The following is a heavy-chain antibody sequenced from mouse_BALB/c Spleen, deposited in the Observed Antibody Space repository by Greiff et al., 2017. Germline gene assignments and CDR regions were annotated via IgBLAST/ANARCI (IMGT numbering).Heavy chain of an antibody. CDR2: ISDGGSYT. CDR1: GFTFSDYY. D-gene: IGHD2-3*01. CDR3: ARGYDGYYSLFAY. V-gene: IGHV5-4*02. J-gene: IGHJ3*01. Sequence: EVQLVESGGGLVKPGGSLKLSCAASGFTFSDYYMYWVRQTPEKRLEWVATISDGGSYTYYPDSVKGRFTISRDNAKNNLYLQMSSLKSEDTAMYYCARGYDGYYSLFAYWGQGTLVTVSA.